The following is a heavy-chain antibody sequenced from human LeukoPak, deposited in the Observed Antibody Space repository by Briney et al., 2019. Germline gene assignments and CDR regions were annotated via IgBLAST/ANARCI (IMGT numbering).Heavy chain of an antibody. CDR1: GGTFSSYA. V-gene: IGHV1-69*01. D-gene: IGHD2-2*01. CDR2: IIPIFGTA. J-gene: IGHJ5*02. Sequence: SVKVSCKASGGTFSSYAISWVRQAPGQGLELMGGIIPIFGTANYAQKFQGRVTITADESTSTAYMELSSLRSEDTAVYYCARDCSSTSCFNWFDPWGQGTLVTVSS. CDR3: ARDCSSTSCFNWFDP.